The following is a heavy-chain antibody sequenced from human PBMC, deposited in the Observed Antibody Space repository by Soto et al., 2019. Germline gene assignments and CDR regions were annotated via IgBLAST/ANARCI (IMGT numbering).Heavy chain of an antibody. V-gene: IGHV3-21*04. CDR3: ARGSGSLYYFHY. CDR1: GFTFSSYS. J-gene: IGHJ4*02. CDR2: ITSTNSYI. D-gene: IGHD1-26*01. Sequence: LRLSCAASGFTFSSYSMNWVRQAPGKGLEWVSSITSTNSYIYYADSVTGRFIISRDNFKNTLYLQMNNLRAEDTALYYCARGSGSLYYFHYWGQGTLVTVSS.